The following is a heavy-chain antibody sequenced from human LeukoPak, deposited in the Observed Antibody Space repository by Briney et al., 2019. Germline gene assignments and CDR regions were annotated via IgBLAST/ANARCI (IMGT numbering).Heavy chain of an antibody. CDR1: GGSFSGYY. D-gene: IGHD4-23*01. V-gene: IGHV4-34*01. J-gene: IGHJ4*02. Sequence: SETLSLTCAVYGGSFSGYYWSWIRQPPGKGLEWIGEINHSGSTNYNPSLKSRVTISVDTSKNQFSLKLSSVTAADTAVYYCARGGRDGGNYFDYWGQGTLVTVSS. CDR3: ARGGRDGGNYFDY. CDR2: INHSGST.